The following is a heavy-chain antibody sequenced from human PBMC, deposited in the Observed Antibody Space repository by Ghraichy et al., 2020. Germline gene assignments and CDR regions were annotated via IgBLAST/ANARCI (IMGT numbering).Heavy chain of an antibody. V-gene: IGHV1-69*13. CDR2: IIPIFGTA. CDR1: GGTFSSYA. Sequence: SVKVSCKASGGTFSSYAISWVRQAPGQGLEWMGGIIPIFGTANYAQKFQGRVTITADESTSTAYMELSSLRSEDTAVYYCARVPQGYYYGMDVWGQGTTVTVSS. J-gene: IGHJ6*02. CDR3: ARVPQGYYYGMDV.